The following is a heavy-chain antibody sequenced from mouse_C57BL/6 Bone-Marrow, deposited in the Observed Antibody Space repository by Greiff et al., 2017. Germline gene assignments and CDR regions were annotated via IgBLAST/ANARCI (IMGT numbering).Heavy chain of an antibody. CDR2: IDPENGDT. CDR3: THYDYDV. V-gene: IGHV14-4*01. D-gene: IGHD2-4*01. Sequence: EVKLKQSGAELVRPGASVKLSCTASGFNIKDDYMHWVKQRPEQGLEWIGWIDPENGDTEYASKFQGKATITADTSSNTAYLQLSSLTSEDTAVYYCTHYDYDVWGQGTTLTVSS. J-gene: IGHJ2*01. CDR1: GFNIKDDY.